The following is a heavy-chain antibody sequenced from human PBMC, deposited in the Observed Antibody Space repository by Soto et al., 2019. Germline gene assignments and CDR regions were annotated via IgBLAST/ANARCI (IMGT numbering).Heavy chain of an antibody. Sequence: SETLSLTCAVSGGSISSSNWWSWVRQPPGKGLEWIGEIYHSGSTNYNPSLKSRVTISVDTSKNQFSLKLSSVTAADTAVYYCARGATDLVFDYWGQGTLVTVSS. CDR2: IYHSGST. D-gene: IGHD5-18*01. CDR3: ARGATDLVFDY. V-gene: IGHV4-4*02. CDR1: GGSISSSNW. J-gene: IGHJ4*02.